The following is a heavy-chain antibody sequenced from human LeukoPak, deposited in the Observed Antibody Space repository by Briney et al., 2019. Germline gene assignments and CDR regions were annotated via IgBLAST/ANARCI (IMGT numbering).Heavy chain of an antibody. CDR1: GFTFSNYG. CDR3: VSSGKQQLAPFDY. Sequence: GRSLRLSCAASGFTFSNYGMHWVRQAPGKGLEWVAVISYDGSNKYYADSVKGRFTISRDNSKNTLYLQMNSLRAEDTAVYYCVSSGKQQLAPFDYWGQGTLVTVSS. V-gene: IGHV3-30*03. CDR2: ISYDGSNK. D-gene: IGHD6-13*01. J-gene: IGHJ4*02.